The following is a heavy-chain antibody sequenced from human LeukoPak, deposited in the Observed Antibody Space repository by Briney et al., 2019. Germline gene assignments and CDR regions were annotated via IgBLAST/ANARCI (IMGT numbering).Heavy chain of an antibody. CDR2: INPNSGGT. CDR3: ARDPLRRSGSWFGSNWFDP. CDR1: GYTFTDYY. D-gene: IGHD2-15*01. J-gene: IGHJ5*02. Sequence: GASVKVSCKASGYTFTDYYMHWVRQAPGQGLEWMGWINPNSGGTNYAQKFQGRVTMTRDTSISTAYMELSRLRSDDTAVYYCARDPLRRSGSWFGSNWFDPWGQGTLVTVSS. V-gene: IGHV1-2*02.